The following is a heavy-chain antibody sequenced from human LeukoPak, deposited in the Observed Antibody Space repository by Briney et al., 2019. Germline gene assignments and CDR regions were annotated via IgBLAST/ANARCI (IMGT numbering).Heavy chain of an antibody. D-gene: IGHD5-18*01. Sequence: KTSETLSLTCTVSGGSISSRNSFWGWIRQSPGKGLEWIGAIYQAGSKYYNPSLESRFAIYVDTSKNQCYLELTSVTAADTGVYYCARRESHSYAENWSFDLWGRGTLVTVSS. CDR2: IYQAGSK. V-gene: IGHV4-39*01. CDR3: ARRESHSYAENWSFDL. J-gene: IGHJ2*01. CDR1: GGSISSRNSF.